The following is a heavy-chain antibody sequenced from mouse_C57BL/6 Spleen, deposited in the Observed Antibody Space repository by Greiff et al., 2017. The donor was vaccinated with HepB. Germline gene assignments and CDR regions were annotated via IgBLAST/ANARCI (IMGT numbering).Heavy chain of an antibody. V-gene: IGHV1-18*01. J-gene: IGHJ2*01. D-gene: IGHD1-1*01. CDR3: ARDYGSSRTLDY. CDR1: GYTFTDYN. CDR2: INPNNGGT. Sequence: VQLKESGPELVKPGASVKIPCKASGYTFTDYNMDWVKQSHGKSLEWIGDINPNNGGTIYNQKFKGKATLTVDKSSSTAYMELRSLTSEDTAVYYCARDYGSSRTLDYWGQGTTLTVSS.